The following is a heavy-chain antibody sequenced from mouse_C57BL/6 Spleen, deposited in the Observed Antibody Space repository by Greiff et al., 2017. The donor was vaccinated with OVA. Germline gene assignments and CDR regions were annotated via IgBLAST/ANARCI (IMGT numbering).Heavy chain of an antibody. V-gene: IGHV5-6*02. CDR2: ISSGGSYT. CDR3: AREVLYFDY. Sequence: DVKLVESGGDLVKPGGSLKLSCAASGFTFSSYGMSWVRQTPDKRLEWVATISSGGSYTYYPDSVKGRFTISRDNAKNTLYLQMSSLKSEDTAMYYCAREVLYFDYWGQGTTLTVSS. CDR1: GFTFSSYG. J-gene: IGHJ2*01.